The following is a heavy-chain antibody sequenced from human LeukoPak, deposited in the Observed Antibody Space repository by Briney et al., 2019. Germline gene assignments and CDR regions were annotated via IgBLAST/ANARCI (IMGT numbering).Heavy chain of an antibody. Sequence: GRSLRLSCAASGFTFSSYAMHWVRQAPGKGLEWVAVISYDGSNKYYADSVKGRFTISRDNSKNTLYLQMNSLKTEDTAVYYCTRYGDYGGWGQGTLVTVSS. CDR1: GFTFSSYA. V-gene: IGHV3-30*04. J-gene: IGHJ4*02. D-gene: IGHD4-17*01. CDR3: TRYGDYGG. CDR2: ISYDGSNK.